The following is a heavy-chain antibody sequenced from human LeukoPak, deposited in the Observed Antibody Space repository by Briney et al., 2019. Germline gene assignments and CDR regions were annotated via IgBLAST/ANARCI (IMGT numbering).Heavy chain of an antibody. V-gene: IGHV4-38-2*02. CDR1: GYSISSGYY. Sequence: SETLSLTCTVSGYSISSGYYWGWIRQPPGKGLEWIGSIYHSGSTYYNPSLKSRVTISVDTSKNQFSLKLSSVTAADTAVYYCARVTSIAAAHPGYYFDYWGQGTLVTVSS. CDR2: IYHSGST. D-gene: IGHD6-13*01. CDR3: ARVTSIAAAHPGYYFDY. J-gene: IGHJ4*02.